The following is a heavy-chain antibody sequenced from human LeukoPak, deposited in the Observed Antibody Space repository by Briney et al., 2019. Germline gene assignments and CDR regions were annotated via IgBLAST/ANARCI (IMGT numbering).Heavy chain of an antibody. D-gene: IGHD3-10*01. J-gene: IGHJ6*03. V-gene: IGHV3-21*01. CDR1: GFTLSSFS. CDR3: AREGHMVRGVILLYYYYMDV. CDR2: ISRRSSYI. Sequence: GGSLSPSCAAPGFTLSSFSLTWARKAPGKGLEWAPPISRRSSYIYYADSVKGRFTISRDNAKNSLYLQMNSLRAEDTAVYYCAREGHMVRGVILLYYYYMDVWGKGTTVTVSS.